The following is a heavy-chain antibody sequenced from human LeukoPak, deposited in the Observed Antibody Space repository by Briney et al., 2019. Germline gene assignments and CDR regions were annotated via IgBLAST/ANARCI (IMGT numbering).Heavy chain of an antibody. CDR3: AKDFVRYNIQFDY. J-gene: IGHJ4*02. V-gene: IGHV3-23*01. Sequence: GGSLRLSCAASGLIFGFYAMSWVRQAPGKGLEWVSSISGGGAGTYYADSVRGRFTISRDNSKNTLYLQMDSLRAEDTALYYCAKDFVRYNIQFDYWGQGALVTVSS. D-gene: IGHD1-14*01. CDR1: GLIFGFYA. CDR2: ISGGGAGT.